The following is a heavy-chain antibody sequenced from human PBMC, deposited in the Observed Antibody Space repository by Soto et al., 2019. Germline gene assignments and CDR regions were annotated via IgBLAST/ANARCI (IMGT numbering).Heavy chain of an antibody. J-gene: IGHJ4*02. CDR1: EFTFSSYE. CDR3: VRFGGAAAGPGDY. D-gene: IGHD6-13*01. V-gene: IGHV3-48*03. CDR2: ISSSGTTI. Sequence: VQLVESGGGLVQPGGSLSLSCVASEFTFSSYEMNWVRQAPGKGLEWVSYISSSGTTIYYTDSVKGRFTISRDNAKKSLYLQMNSLRAEDTAVYYCVRFGGAAAGPGDYWGQGTLVTVSP.